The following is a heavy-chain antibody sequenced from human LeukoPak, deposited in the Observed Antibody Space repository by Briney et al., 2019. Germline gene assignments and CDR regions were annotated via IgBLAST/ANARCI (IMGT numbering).Heavy chain of an antibody. CDR1: GFTFSSYA. CDR2: ISYDGSNK. CDR3: AREAISGWTDH. Sequence: PGRSLRLSCAASGFTFSSYAMHWVRQAPGKGLEWVAVISYDGSNKYYADSVKGRFTISRDNSKDTVYLQINRLRTEDTAVYYCAREAISGWTDHWGQGTLVTVSS. J-gene: IGHJ5*02. V-gene: IGHV3-30-3*01. D-gene: IGHD6-19*01.